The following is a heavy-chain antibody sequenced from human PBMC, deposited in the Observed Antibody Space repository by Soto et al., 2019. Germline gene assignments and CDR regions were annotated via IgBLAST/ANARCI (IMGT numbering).Heavy chain of an antibody. CDR1: GYTFTSYA. V-gene: IGHV1-3*01. CDR2: INAGNGNT. CDR3: ARALGVVTDDY. Sequence: QVQLVQSGAEVKKPGASVKVSCKASGYTFTSYAMHWVRQAPGQRLEWMGWINAGNGNTNYPQKFHDRGTITMDTSASTAYMELSSQRSEDTAVYCCARALGVVTDDYWGPGTPVTVSS. J-gene: IGHJ4*02. D-gene: IGHD2-15*01.